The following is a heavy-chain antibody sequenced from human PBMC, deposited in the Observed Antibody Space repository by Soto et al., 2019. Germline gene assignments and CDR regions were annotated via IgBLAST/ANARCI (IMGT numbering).Heavy chain of an antibody. J-gene: IGHJ4*02. CDR3: TRQANYYGSGSYVY. Sequence: EVQLVESGGGLVQPGGSLKLSCAASGFTFSGSAMHWVRQASGKGLEWVGRIRSKANSYATAYAASVKGRFTISRDDSKNTAYLQMISLKTEDTAVYYCTRQANYYGSGSYVYWGQGTLVTVSS. CDR2: IRSKANSYAT. D-gene: IGHD3-10*01. V-gene: IGHV3-73*02. CDR1: GFTFSGSA.